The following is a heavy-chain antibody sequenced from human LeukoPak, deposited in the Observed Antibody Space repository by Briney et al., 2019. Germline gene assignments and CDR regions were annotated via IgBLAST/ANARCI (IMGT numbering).Heavy chain of an antibody. J-gene: IGHJ4*02. CDR3: AKDLGRLDYPLYHLDY. D-gene: IGHD2-2*01. V-gene: IGHV3-23*01. CDR1: GFTFSDYA. Sequence: GGSLRLSCAASGFTFSDYAMSWVRQAPGKGLEWVSAISGRGGSKYYAGSVKGRFTVSRDNSKNTLYLQMNSLRAEDTAVYYCAKDLGRLDYPLYHLDYWGQGTLVTVSS. CDR2: ISGRGGSK.